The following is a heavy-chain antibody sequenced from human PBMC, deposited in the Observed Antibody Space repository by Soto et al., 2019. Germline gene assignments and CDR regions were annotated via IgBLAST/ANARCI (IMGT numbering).Heavy chain of an antibody. J-gene: IGHJ6*03. CDR2: INPNSGGT. CDR3: ARGILAAAGTVRGGDYYYYMDV. D-gene: IGHD6-13*01. V-gene: IGHV1-2*04. Sequence: ASVKVSWKGSGYTFTGYYMHWGRQAPGQWLEWMGWINPNSGGTNYAQKFQGWVTMTRDTSISTAYMELSRLRSDDTAVYYCARGILAAAGTVRGGDYYYYMDVWGKGTTVTVSS. CDR1: GYTFTGYY.